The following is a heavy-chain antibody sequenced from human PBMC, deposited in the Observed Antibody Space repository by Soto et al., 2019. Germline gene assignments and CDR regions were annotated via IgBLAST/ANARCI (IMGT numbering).Heavy chain of an antibody. J-gene: IGHJ4*02. D-gene: IGHD6-13*01. CDR2: ISGSGGST. Sequence: PGGSLRLSCAASGFTFSSYAMSWVRQAPGKGLEWVSAISGSGGSTYYADSVKGRFTISRGNSKNTLCLQMNSLRAEDTAVYYCAKAYSSSPWSFAFDYWGQGTLVTAPQ. CDR1: GFTFSSYA. CDR3: AKAYSSSPWSFAFDY. V-gene: IGHV3-23*01.